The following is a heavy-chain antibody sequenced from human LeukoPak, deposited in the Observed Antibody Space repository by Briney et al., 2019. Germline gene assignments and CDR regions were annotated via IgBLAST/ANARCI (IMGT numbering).Heavy chain of an antibody. CDR3: ARLRYYGSGSYPMTGNWFDP. CDR1: GGAISSSINY. Sequence: SETLSLTCTVSGGAISSSINYCGWIRQPPGKGLEWIGSMYYSGSTYYNPSLKSRVTISVDTSKNQFSVKLSSVTAADTAVYYCARLRYYGSGSYPMTGNWFDPWGQGTLVTVSS. V-gene: IGHV4-39*01. CDR2: MYYSGST. J-gene: IGHJ5*02. D-gene: IGHD3-10*01.